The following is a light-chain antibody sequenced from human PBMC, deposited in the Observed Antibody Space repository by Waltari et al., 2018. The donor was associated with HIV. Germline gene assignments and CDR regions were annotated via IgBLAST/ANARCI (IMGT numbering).Light chain of an antibody. J-gene: IGLJ3*02. V-gene: IGLV8-61*01. CDR2: RTN. CDR1: SGSVSTSYY. Sequence: QTVVTQDPSFSVSPGGTVTLTCGLSSGSVSTSYYPSWYQQTPGQAPRTLIYRTNSRSSGVPDRFSGSILGNKAALTITGAQADDESDYYCVLYMGSGSCMFGGGTKLTVL. CDR3: VLYMGSGSCM.